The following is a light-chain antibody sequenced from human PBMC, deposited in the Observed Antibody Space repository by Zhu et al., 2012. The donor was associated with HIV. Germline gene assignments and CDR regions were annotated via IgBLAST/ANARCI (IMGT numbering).Light chain of an antibody. CDR1: QSVYKW. J-gene: IGKJ2*01. Sequence: DIQMTQSPSTLSASVGDRVTITCRASQSVYKWLAWYQQKPDKAPKLLIYETSRLETGVPSRFSGSGSETEFTLTISSLQPDDFASYSCQQYYSPSYTFGQGTKLQIK. V-gene: IGKV1-5*03. CDR2: ETS. CDR3: QQYYSPSYT.